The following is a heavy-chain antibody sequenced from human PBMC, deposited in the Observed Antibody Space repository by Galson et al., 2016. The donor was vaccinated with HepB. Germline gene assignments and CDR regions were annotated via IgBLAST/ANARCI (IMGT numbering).Heavy chain of an antibody. V-gene: IGHV5-51*01. D-gene: IGHD2-21*02. CDR2: VYPGNSEI. J-gene: IGHJ3*01. CDR1: GYRFANYW. CDR3: ARHECRGSDCFSAYDF. Sequence: QSGAEVKKPGESLKISCTGSGYRFANYWIGWVRQMPGKGLESMGMVYPGNSEIRYSPSFQGQVTISADKSITTVYLQWNSLKASDSAIYYCARHECRGSDCFSAYDFWGQGTVVTVSS.